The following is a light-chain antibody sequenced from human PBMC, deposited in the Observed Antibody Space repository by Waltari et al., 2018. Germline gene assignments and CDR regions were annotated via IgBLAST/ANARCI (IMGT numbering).Light chain of an antibody. V-gene: IGLV2-11*01. J-gene: IGLJ2*01. CDR2: DVY. CDR3: CSYVGASTFV. CDR1: SSDDGDYEY. Sequence: QSALTQPRSVSGSPGQSVTISCTGASSDDGDYEYVSWYQQHPGKVPKLLIFDVYKRPSGVPDRFSGSKSGNTASLTISGLQPEDEADYHCCSYVGASTFVFGGGTKLTVL.